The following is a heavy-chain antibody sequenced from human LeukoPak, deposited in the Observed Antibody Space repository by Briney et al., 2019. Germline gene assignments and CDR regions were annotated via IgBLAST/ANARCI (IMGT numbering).Heavy chain of an antibody. V-gene: IGHV5-51*01. CDR1: GYSFTSYW. J-gene: IGHJ4*02. Sequence: GESLKTSCKGSGYSFTSYWIGGVRQLPGKGLEWMGIIYPGDSDTRYSPSFQGQVTISADKSISTAYLQWSSLKASDTVMYYCARGRGIAARPIDYWGQGTLVTVSS. CDR2: IYPGDSDT. CDR3: ARGRGIAARPIDY. D-gene: IGHD6-6*01.